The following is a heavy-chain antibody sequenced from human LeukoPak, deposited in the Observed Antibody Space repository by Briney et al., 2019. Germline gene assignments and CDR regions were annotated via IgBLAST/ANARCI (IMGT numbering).Heavy chain of an antibody. CDR3: TRGPRNDP. Sequence: ASVKVSCKTSGYTFTTYEINWVRQAAGQGLEWMGWMHPNSGSIDYAQKFQGRVTMTRDTSTNTAYMELSGLRSEDTAVYYCTRGPRNDPWGQGTLVIVSS. CDR1: GYTFTTYE. D-gene: IGHD1-14*01. V-gene: IGHV1-8*01. J-gene: IGHJ5*02. CDR2: MHPNSGSI.